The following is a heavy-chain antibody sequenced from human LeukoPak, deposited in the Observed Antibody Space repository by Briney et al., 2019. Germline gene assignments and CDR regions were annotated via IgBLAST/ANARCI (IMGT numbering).Heavy chain of an antibody. CDR2: INTNTGNP. CDR3: AREGWFDP. CDR1: GYIFAAFA. Sequence: ASVKVSCKASGYIFAAFAINWVRQAPGQGLEWMGWINTNTGNPTYARGFTGRFVFSLDTSVSTAYLQISSLKADDTAVYYCAREGWFDPWGQGTLVTVSS. J-gene: IGHJ5*02. V-gene: IGHV7-4-1*02.